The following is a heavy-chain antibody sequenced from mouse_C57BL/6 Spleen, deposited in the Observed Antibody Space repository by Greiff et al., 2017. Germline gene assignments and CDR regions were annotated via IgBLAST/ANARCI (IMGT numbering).Heavy chain of an antibody. Sequence: VQVVESGPGLVQPSQSLSITCTVSGFSLTSSGVHWVRQSPGKGLEWLGVIWSGGSTDYSAAFISRLSISKDNSKSQVFFKMNSLQAYDTAIYYCAINWHYAMDYWGQGTSVTVSS. CDR2: IWSGGST. J-gene: IGHJ4*01. CDR1: GFSLTSSG. V-gene: IGHV2-2*01. CDR3: AINWHYAMDY.